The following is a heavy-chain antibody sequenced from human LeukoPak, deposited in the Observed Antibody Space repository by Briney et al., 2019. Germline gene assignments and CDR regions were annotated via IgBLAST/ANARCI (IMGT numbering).Heavy chain of an antibody. CDR2: IYTSGST. D-gene: IGHD3-22*01. J-gene: IGHJ5*02. CDR3: ARGNYYDSSGYYPWLDP. V-gene: IGHV4-4*07. Sequence: SETLSLTCTVSGGSISSYYWSWIRQPAGKGLEWIGRIYTSGSTNYNPSLKSRVTMSVDTSKNQFSLKLSSVTAADTAVYYCARGNYYDSSGYYPWLDPWGQGILVTVSS. CDR1: GGSISSYY.